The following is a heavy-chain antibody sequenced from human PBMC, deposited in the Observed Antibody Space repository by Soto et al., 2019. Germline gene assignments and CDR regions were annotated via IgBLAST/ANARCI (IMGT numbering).Heavy chain of an antibody. D-gene: IGHD6-6*01. CDR2: IYDSGST. CDR1: GDSISRGGYS. J-gene: IGHJ6*02. CDR3: ARGSSSYYDYGMDV. Sequence: QLQPQESGSGLVRPSQTLSLTCTVSGDSISRGGYSWTWIRQPPGKAPEWIGNIYDSGSTSYKPSLKSRVTMSVDRSKNQFSLKLTSVTAADTAVYFCARGSSSYYDYGMDVWGQGTTVTVSS. V-gene: IGHV4-30-2*01.